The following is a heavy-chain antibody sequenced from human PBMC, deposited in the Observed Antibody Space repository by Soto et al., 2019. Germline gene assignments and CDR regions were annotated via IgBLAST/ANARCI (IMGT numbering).Heavy chain of an antibody. CDR3: ARSWQDAFDI. V-gene: IGHV4-59*01. J-gene: IGHJ3*02. CDR2: IYYSGST. Sequence: ETLSLTCTVSGGSISSYYWSWIRQPPGKGLEWIGYIYYSGSTNYNPSLKSRVTISVDTSKNQFSLKLSSVTAADTAVYYCARSWQDAFDIWGQGTMVTVSS. D-gene: IGHD6-13*01. CDR1: GGSISSYY.